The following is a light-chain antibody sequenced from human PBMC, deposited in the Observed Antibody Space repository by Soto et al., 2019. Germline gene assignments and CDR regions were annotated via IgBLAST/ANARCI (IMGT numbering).Light chain of an antibody. CDR2: GAS. J-gene: IGKJ2*01. Sequence: EIVLTQSPGTLSLSPGERATLSCRASQSVTSSYLAWYQQQPGQAPRRLIYGASSRVTGIPDRFSGSGSGTDFTLTISRLEPEDFAVYYCQQYGSSPYTFGQGTKLEIK. CDR3: QQYGSSPYT. V-gene: IGKV3-20*01. CDR1: QSVTSSY.